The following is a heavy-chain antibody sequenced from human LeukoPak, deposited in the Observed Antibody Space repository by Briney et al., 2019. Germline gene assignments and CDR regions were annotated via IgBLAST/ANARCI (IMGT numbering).Heavy chain of an antibody. CDR2: IYTSGST. D-gene: IGHD3-10*01. V-gene: IGHV4-4*07. CDR3: ARHKREDYYGSGSYYSFGAFDI. J-gene: IGHJ3*02. Sequence: SETLSLTCTVSGGSTSSYYWSWLRQPAGKGLEWIGRIYTSGSTNYNPSLKSRVTMSVDTSKNLLSLKLSSVTAADTAVYYCARHKREDYYGSGSYYSFGAFDIWGQGTMVTVPS. CDR1: GGSTSSYY.